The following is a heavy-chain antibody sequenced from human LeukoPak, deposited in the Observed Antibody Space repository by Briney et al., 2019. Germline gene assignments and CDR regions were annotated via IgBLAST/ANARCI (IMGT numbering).Heavy chain of an antibody. V-gene: IGHV4-59*01. D-gene: IGHD4-23*01. Sequence: SETLSLTCTVSVDSIRSYYRVWARQPPGKGLECISYIKIGGSTNYKPSLKSRVTISVHTCKNQYSLKLSCVTAVDTGMYFCERVSGGPQSCFEIWGQETMVTASS. J-gene: IGHJ3*02. CDR3: ERVSGGPQSCFEI. CDR2: IKIGGST. CDR1: VDSIRSYY.